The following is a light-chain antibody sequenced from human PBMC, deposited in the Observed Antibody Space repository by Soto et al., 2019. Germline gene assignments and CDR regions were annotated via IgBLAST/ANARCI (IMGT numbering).Light chain of an antibody. Sequence: EIVMTQSPATLSVSPGERATLSCRASQSVSSNLAWYQQKPGQAPRLLIYGASIRATGIPARFSGSGSGTEFTVTISSLQSEDFAVYYCQQYNNWPRTFGQGTKVEI. CDR3: QQYNNWPRT. CDR1: QSVSSN. J-gene: IGKJ1*01. V-gene: IGKV3D-15*01. CDR2: GAS.